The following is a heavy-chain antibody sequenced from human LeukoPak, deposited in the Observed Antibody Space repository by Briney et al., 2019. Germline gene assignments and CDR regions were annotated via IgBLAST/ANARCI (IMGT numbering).Heavy chain of an antibody. CDR3: AKDILAAGLFFDY. Sequence: PGGSLRLSCAASGFIFSDYYMGWVRQAPGKGREWVSYISNKGSSSTTYYADSVKGRFTISRDDAQNSLYLQMNSLRADDTAVYYCAKDILAAGLFFDYWGQGILVTVSS. V-gene: IGHV3-11*01. CDR2: ISNKGSSSTT. CDR1: GFIFSDYY. D-gene: IGHD6-13*01. J-gene: IGHJ4*02.